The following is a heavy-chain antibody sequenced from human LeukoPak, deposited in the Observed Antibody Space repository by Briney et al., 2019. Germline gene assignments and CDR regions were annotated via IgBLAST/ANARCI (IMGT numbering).Heavy chain of an antibody. CDR2: IYYSGST. CDR1: GGSISSSSYY. CDR3: ARGGYDFWSTGNWFDP. D-gene: IGHD3-3*01. V-gene: IGHV4-39*01. J-gene: IGHJ5*02. Sequence: SETLSLTCTVSGGSISSSSYYWGWIRQPPGKGLEWIGSIYYSGSTYYNPSLQSRVTISVDRSKDQFSLKLSSVTAADTAVYYCARGGYDFWSTGNWFDPWGQGTLVTVSS.